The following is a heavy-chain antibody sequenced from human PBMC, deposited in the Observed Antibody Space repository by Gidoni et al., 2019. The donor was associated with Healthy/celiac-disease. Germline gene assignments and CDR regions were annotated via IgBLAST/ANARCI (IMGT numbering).Heavy chain of an antibody. V-gene: IGHV4-59*01. CDR1: GGSISSYY. Sequence: QVQLQESGPGLVKPSETLSLTWTVSGGSISSYYWSWIRQPPGKGLEWIGYIYYSGSTNYNPSLKSRVTISVGTSKNQFSLKLSSVTAADTAVYYCARVQIYSNFVKPMNYWYFDLWGRGTLVTVSS. J-gene: IGHJ2*01. CDR3: ARVQIYSNFVKPMNYWYFDL. CDR2: IYYSGST. D-gene: IGHD4-4*01.